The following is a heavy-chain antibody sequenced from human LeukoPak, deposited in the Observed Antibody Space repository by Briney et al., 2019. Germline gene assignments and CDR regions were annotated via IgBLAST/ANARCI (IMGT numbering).Heavy chain of an antibody. D-gene: IGHD3-10*01. CDR2: IYTSGST. CDR1: GGSISSYY. J-gene: IGHJ6*03. V-gene: IGHV4-4*07. Sequence: SSETLSPTCTVSGGSISSYYWSWIRQPAGKGLEWIGRIYTSGSTNYNPSLKSRVTMSVDTSKNQFSLKLSSVTAADTAVYYCARGAYYYGSGSYYNTPLALYYMDVWGKGTTVTVSS. CDR3: ARGAYYYGSGSYYNTPLALYYMDV.